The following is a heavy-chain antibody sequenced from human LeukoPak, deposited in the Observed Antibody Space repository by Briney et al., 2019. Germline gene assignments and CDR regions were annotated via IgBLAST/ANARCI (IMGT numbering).Heavy chain of an antibody. CDR3: AKVRYGYYDSSGYPY. V-gene: IGHV3-9*01. J-gene: IGHJ4*02. D-gene: IGHD3-22*01. CDR2: ISWNSGSI. Sequence: GGSLRLSCAASGFTFDDYAMHWVRQAPGKGLEWVSGISWNSGSIGYADSVKGRFTISRDNAKNSLYLQMNSLRAEDTAVYYCAKVRYGYYDSSGYPYWGQGTLVTVSS. CDR1: GFTFDDYA.